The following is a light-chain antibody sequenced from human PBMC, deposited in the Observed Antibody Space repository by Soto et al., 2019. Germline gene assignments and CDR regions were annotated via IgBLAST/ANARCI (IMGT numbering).Light chain of an antibody. CDR2: DVS. V-gene: IGLV2-11*01. CDR3: CSYAGSYTEV. J-gene: IGLJ1*01. Sequence: QSVLTQPRSVSGSPGQSVTISCTGTSSDVGGYNYVSWYQQHPGKAPKLMIYDVSKRPSGVPDRFSGSKSGNTASLTISGLQAEDEADYYCCSYAGSYTEVFG. CDR1: SSDVGGYNY.